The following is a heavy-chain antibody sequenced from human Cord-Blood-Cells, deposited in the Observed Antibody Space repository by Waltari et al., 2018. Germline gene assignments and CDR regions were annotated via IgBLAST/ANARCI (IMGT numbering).Heavy chain of an antibody. CDR3: ARDPCSSTSCYYFDY. CDR2: ISYDGSNK. Sequence: QVQLVESGGGVVQPGRSLRLSCAASGFTFSSYAMHWVRQAPGKGLEWVTVISYDGSNKYYADSVKGRFTISRDNSENTLYLQMNSLRAEDTAVYYCARDPCSSTSCYYFDYWGQGTLVTVSS. J-gene: IGHJ4*02. D-gene: IGHD2-2*01. CDR1: GFTFSSYA. V-gene: IGHV3-30*04.